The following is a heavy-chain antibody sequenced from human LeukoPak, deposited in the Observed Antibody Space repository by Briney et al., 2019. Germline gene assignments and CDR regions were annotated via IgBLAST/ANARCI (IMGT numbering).Heavy chain of an antibody. CDR1: GYTFTSFG. V-gene: IGHV1-18*04. Sequence: ASVKVSCKPSGYTFTSFGISWVRQGPGQGLEWMGWIGAYNGDTNYAQKFQGRVTMTTDTSTSTACMDLRSLRSDDTAVYYCTRDHCRGDNCPSFDYWGQGTLVTVSS. CDR2: IGAYNGDT. CDR3: TRDHCRGDNCPSFDY. D-gene: IGHD2-15*01. J-gene: IGHJ4*02.